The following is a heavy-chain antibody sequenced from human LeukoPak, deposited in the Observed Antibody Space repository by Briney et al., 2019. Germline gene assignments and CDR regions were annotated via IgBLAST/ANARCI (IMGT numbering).Heavy chain of an antibody. V-gene: IGHV3-72*01. CDR1: GFSFSDHY. J-gene: IGHJ4*02. CDR2: SRSKARSYST. CDR3: TRNFDGTGDC. Sequence: GGSLRLSCAVSGFSFSDHYMDWVRQAPGKGLEWVARSRSKARSYSTDYAASVKGRFTISRDDSQNSLYLHMNTLRTEDTAVYYCTRNFDGTGDCWGQGALVTVSS. D-gene: IGHD3-10*01.